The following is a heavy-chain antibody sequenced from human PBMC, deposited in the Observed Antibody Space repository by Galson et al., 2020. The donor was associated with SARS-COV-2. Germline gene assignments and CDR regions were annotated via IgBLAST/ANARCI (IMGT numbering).Heavy chain of an antibody. CDR2: ISASNGNT. V-gene: IGHV1-18*04. J-gene: IGHJ5*02. CDR3: ARWYYYDSSGYYQGDNWFDP. D-gene: IGHD3-22*01. CDR1: GYTFTSYG. Sequence: ASVKVSCKASGYTFTSYGISWVRQATGQGLEWMGWISASNGNTNYAQKLQGRVTMTTDTSTSTAYMELRSLRSDDTAVYYCARWYYYDSSGYYQGDNWFDPWGQGTLVTVSS.